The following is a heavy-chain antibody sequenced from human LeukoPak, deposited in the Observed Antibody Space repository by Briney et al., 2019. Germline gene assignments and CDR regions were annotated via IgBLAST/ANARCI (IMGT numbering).Heavy chain of an antibody. Sequence: PSETLSLTCAVYGGSFSGYYRSWIRQPPGKGLEWIGEINHSGSTNYNPSLKSRVTISVDTSKNQFSLKLSSVTAADTAVYYCARGVIAARRGRYYFDYWGQGTLVTVSS. CDR3: ARGVIAARRGRYYFDY. CDR1: GGSFSGYY. J-gene: IGHJ4*02. CDR2: INHSGST. V-gene: IGHV4-34*01. D-gene: IGHD6-6*01.